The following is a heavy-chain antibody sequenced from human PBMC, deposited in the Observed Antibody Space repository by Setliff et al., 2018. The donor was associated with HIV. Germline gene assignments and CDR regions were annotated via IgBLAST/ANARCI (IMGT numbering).Heavy chain of an antibody. V-gene: IGHV3-23*01. Sequence: LRLSCAASGFTFGDYGMSWVRQAPGKGLEWVSSIGGSGGSTYYADSVEGRFTISRDNAKNSLYLQMSSLRVEDTAVYYCARSVPDSAYRPTDYWGQGTQVTVSS. J-gene: IGHJ4*02. D-gene: IGHD3-22*01. CDR2: IGGSGGST. CDR1: GFTFGDYG. CDR3: ARSVPDSAYRPTDY.